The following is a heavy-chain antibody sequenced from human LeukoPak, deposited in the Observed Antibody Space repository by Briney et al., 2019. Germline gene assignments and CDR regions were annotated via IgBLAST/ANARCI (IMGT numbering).Heavy chain of an antibody. D-gene: IGHD6-13*01. J-gene: IGHJ4*02. CDR1: GGSFSGYY. CDR3: ARGGLYSSSWPFDY. CDR2: INHSGST. Sequence: SETLSLTCAVYGGSFSGYYWSWLRQPPGKGLEWIGEINHSGSTNYNPSLKSRVTISVDTSKNQFSLKLSSVTAADTAVYYCARGGLYSSSWPFDYWGQGTLVTVSS. V-gene: IGHV4-34*01.